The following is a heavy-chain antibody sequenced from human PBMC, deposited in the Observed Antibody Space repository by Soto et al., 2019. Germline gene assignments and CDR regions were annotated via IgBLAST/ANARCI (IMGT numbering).Heavy chain of an antibody. CDR2: IYYSGST. CDR3: AREIIAAAGPAPSNAFDI. CDR1: GGSISSGGYY. V-gene: IGHV4-31*03. J-gene: IGHJ3*02. Sequence: SETLALTCTVSGGSISSGGYYWSWIRQHPGKGLEWIGYIYYSGSTYYNPSLKSRVTISVDTSKNQFSLKLSSVTAADTAVYCCAREIIAAAGPAPSNAFDIWGQGTMVTVSS. D-gene: IGHD6-13*01.